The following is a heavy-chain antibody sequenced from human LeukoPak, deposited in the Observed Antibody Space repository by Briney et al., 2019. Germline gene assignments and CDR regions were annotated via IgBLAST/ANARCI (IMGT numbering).Heavy chain of an antibody. CDR1: GFNFNYYF. J-gene: IGHJ4*02. V-gene: IGHV3-7*01. CDR3: ATEYWYRHDY. Sequence: GESLRLSCATNGFNFNYYFMAWIRQAPGKGLEWLATIDKDGSGTEYIDSVRGRFTISRDNTKKSIHLQMSSLSADDTAVYFCATEYWYRHDYWGQGTLVTVSS. CDR2: IDKDGSGT. D-gene: IGHD6-13*01.